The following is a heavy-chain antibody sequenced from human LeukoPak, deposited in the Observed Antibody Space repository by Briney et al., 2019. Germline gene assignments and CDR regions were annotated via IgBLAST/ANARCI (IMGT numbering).Heavy chain of an antibody. Sequence: PGGSLRLSCAASGFTFSDYYMSWIRQAPGKGLEWVSYISSSSSTIYYADSVKGRFTISRDNARNSLYLQMNSLRDEDTAVYYCARGLDYGDYSGYWGQGTLVTVSS. J-gene: IGHJ4*02. CDR2: ISSSSSTI. V-gene: IGHV3-11*04. CDR3: ARGLDYGDYSGY. D-gene: IGHD4-17*01. CDR1: GFTFSDYY.